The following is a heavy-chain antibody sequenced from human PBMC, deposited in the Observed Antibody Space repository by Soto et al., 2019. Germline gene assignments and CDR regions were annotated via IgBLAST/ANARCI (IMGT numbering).Heavy chain of an antibody. CDR3: ARAGVLWFGELRG. V-gene: IGHV4-39*01. CDR1: GGSISSSSYY. D-gene: IGHD3-10*01. Sequence: QLQLQESGPGLVKPSETLSLTCTVSGGSISSSSYYWGWIRQPPGKGLEWIGSIYYSGSTYYNPSLKSRVTISVDTSKNQFSLKLSSVTAADTAVYYCARAGVLWFGELRGWGQGTLVTVSS. J-gene: IGHJ4*02. CDR2: IYYSGST.